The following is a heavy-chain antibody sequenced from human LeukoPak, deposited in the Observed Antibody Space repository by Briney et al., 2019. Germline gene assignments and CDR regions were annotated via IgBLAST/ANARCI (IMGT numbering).Heavy chain of an antibody. Sequence: PSETLSVTCAVYGVSLSGNDWSWIRQPPGKGLECIGELNHSGSTFYNQSLKGRVTILAYTSKNQFSLKMRSVTAADTAVYYCGTQAGFGELKVSWGRGALVTVSS. D-gene: IGHD3-10*01. CDR3: GTQAGFGELKVS. V-gene: IGHV4-34*01. CDR2: LNHSGST. CDR1: GVSLSGND. J-gene: IGHJ5*02.